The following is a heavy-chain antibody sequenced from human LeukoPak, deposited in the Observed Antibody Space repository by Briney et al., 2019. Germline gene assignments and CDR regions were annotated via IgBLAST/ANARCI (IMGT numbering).Heavy chain of an antibody. D-gene: IGHD3-3*01. V-gene: IGHV3-21*01. CDR1: GFTFSSYS. CDR2: ISSSSSYI. CDR3: ARGIFGVVISYRNTSY. Sequence: GGSLRLSCAASGFTFSSYSMNWVRQAPGKGLEWVSSISSSSSYIYYADSVKGRFTISRDNAKNSLYLQMNSLRAEDTAVYYCARGIFGVVISYRNTSYWGQGTLVTVSS. J-gene: IGHJ4*02.